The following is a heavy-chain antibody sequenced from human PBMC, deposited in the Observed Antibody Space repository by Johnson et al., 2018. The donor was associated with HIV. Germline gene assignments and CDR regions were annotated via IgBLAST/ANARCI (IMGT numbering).Heavy chain of an antibody. Sequence: QVQLVESGGGVVQPGRSLRLSCAASGFTFSSYAVHWVRQAPGKGLEWVAVISYDGSNKYYADSVKGRFTISRDNSKNTLHLQMNSLRAEDTALYYCARDHLSSRGAFDIWGQGTMVTVSS. V-gene: IGHV3-30-3*01. CDR1: GFTFSSYA. D-gene: IGHD6-13*01. J-gene: IGHJ3*02. CDR3: ARDHLSSRGAFDI. CDR2: ISYDGSNK.